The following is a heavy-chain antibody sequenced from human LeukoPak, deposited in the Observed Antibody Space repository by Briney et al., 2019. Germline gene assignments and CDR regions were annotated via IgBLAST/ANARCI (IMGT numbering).Heavy chain of an antibody. CDR2: IKQDGSEK. Sequence: PGGSLRLSCAASGFTFSSYWMSWVRQAPGKGLEWVANIKQDGSEKYYVDSVKGRFTISRDNAKNSLYLQMNSLRAEDTAVYYCARDREEGAGTLNPDFDYWGQGTLVTVSS. D-gene: IGHD1-1*01. V-gene: IGHV3-7*01. CDR3: ARDREEGAGTLNPDFDY. J-gene: IGHJ4*02. CDR1: GFTFSSYW.